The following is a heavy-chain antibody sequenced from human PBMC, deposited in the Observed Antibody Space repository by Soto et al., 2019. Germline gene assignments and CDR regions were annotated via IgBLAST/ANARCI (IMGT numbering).Heavy chain of an antibody. D-gene: IGHD6-13*01. CDR3: AKASGSSWPYYFDS. CDR2: TDSGGST. V-gene: IGHV3-23*01. Sequence: GGSLRLSCAASGFSFSNYVRAWVRQAPGKGLEWVSGTDSGGSTYYPDSVKGRFTISRDNFENTLYLQMSSLRAEDTAIYYCAKASGSSWPYYFDSWGQGTLVTVSS. J-gene: IGHJ4*02. CDR1: GFSFSNYV.